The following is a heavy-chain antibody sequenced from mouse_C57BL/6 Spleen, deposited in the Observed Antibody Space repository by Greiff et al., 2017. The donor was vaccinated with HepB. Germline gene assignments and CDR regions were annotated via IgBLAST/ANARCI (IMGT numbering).Heavy chain of an antibody. CDR3: ARPHYSGFAY. D-gene: IGHD1-1*02. J-gene: IGHJ3*01. Sequence: QVQLQQPGAELVKPGASVKLSCKASGYTFTSYWMQWVKQRPGQGLEWIGEIDPSDSYTNYNQKFKGKATLTVDTSSSTAYMQLSSLTSEDSAVYYCARPHYSGFAYWGQGTLVTVSA. CDR2: IDPSDSYT. V-gene: IGHV1-50*01. CDR1: GYTFTSYW.